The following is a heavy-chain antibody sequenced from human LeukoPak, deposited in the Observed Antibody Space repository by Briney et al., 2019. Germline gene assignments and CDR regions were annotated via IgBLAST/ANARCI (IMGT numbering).Heavy chain of an antibody. D-gene: IGHD1-7*01. CDR2: MNADGRTI. V-gene: IGHV3-74*01. J-gene: IGHJ2*01. CDR3: ARAGNYYFDL. Sequence: GGSLRLSCAASGFTFSSSWMHWVRQGPGKGLVWVARMNADGRTINYADSVKGRFTISRDNAKNTLYLQMNSLRTGDAAVYYCARAGNYYFDLWGRGTQVTVSS. CDR1: GFTFSSSW.